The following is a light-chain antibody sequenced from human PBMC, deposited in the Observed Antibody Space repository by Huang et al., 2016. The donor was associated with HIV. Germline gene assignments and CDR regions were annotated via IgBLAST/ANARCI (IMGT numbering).Light chain of an antibody. CDR3: QQSYSALGLT. CDR2: VAS. CDR1: QSIGTY. V-gene: IGKV1-39*01. Sequence: DIQMIQSPSSLSASVGDRVTIACRASQSIGTYLNWYQQKPGKAPRLLIHVASSLQSGVPSRFSGSGSGTDFTLTISSLRPEDFATYYCQQSYSALGLTFGGGTKVEIK. J-gene: IGKJ4*01.